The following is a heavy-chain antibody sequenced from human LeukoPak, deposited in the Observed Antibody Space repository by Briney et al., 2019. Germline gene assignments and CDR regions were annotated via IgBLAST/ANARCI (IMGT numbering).Heavy chain of an antibody. CDR2: TSAYNGNT. CDR3: ARNPDYGGPYRY. D-gene: IGHD4-23*01. J-gene: IGHJ4*02. V-gene: IGHV1-18*04. Sequence: ASVKVSCKASGYTFTGYYMHWVRQAPGQGLEWMGWTSAYNGNTNYAQKLQGRVTMTTDTSTSTAYMELRSLRSDDTAVYYCARNPDYGGPYRYWGQGTLVTVSS. CDR1: GYTFTGYY.